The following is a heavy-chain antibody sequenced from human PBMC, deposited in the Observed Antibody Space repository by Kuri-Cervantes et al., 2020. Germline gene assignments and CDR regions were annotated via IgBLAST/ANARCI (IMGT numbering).Heavy chain of an antibody. CDR2: INHSGST. CDR1: GGSFSGYC. V-gene: IGHV4-34*01. CDR3: ARLGVLITYYYGMDV. Sequence: SETLSLTCAVYGGSFSGYCWSWIRQPPGKGLEWIGEINHSGSTNYNPSLKSRVTISVDTSKNQFSLKLSSVTAADTAVYYCARLGVLITYYYGMDVWGQGTTVTVSS. J-gene: IGHJ6*02.